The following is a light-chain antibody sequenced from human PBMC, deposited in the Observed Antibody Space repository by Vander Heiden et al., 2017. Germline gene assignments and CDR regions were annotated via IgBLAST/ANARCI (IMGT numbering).Light chain of an antibody. J-gene: IGKJ3*01. V-gene: IGKV3-20*01. Sequence: EIVLTQSPGALSLSPGESATLSCRSSQTVSENSLAWYQQKPGQAPRLLIFGASSRPTGLPDRSSGSGSGTDFTLTTSRLEPEDFAVYYCQQDVTSPFTFGHGTKVDI. CDR3: QQDVTSPFT. CDR2: GAS. CDR1: QTVSENS.